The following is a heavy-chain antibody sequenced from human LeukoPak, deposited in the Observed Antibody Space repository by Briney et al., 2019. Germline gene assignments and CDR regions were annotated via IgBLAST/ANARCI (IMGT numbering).Heavy chain of an antibody. CDR3: ARSPYGSGSYSFPRMADY. D-gene: IGHD3-10*01. V-gene: IGHV1-18*04. CDR2: ISAYNGNT. J-gene: IGHJ4*02. Sequence: ASVKVSCKASGYTFTSYGISWVRQAPGQGLEWMGWISAYNGNTSYAQKLQGRVTMTTDTSTSTAYMELRSLRSDDTAVYYCARSPYGSGSYSFPRMADYWGQGTLVTVSS. CDR1: GYTFTSYG.